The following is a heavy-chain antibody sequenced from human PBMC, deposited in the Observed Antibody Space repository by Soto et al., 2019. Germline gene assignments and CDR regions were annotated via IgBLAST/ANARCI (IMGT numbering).Heavy chain of an antibody. CDR1: RDSVSSNSAA. D-gene: IGHD6-19*01. CDR3: AGQEAIAVAGTDWFDP. CDR2: TYYRSKWYN. J-gene: IGHJ5*02. V-gene: IGHV6-1*01. Sequence: SPTLSLTCAISRDSVSSNSAAWNWIRQSPSRGLEWLGRTYYRSKWYNDYAVSVKSRITINPDTSKNQFSLQLNSVTPEDTAVYYXAGQEAIAVAGTDWFDPWGQGTLVTVSS.